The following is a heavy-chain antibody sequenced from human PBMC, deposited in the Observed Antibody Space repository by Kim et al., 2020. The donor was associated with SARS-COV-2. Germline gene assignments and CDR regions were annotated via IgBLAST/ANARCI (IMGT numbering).Heavy chain of an antibody. V-gene: IGHV3-9*01. CDR2: ISWNSDTI. D-gene: IGHD3-10*01. CDR3: VKGLIRMVRGPLDF. CDR1: GFRFDETG. J-gene: IGHJ4*02. Sequence: GGSLRLSCEASGFRFDETGMHWVRQAPGKGLEWVSGISWNSDTIGYGNSVRGRFTISRDNAKNTLYLQMNSLRDEDTAFYYCVKGLIRMVRGPLDFLGQG.